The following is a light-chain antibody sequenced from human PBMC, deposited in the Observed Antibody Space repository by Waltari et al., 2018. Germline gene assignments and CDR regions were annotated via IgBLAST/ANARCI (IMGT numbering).Light chain of an antibody. Sequence: SSELTQDPTVSVAMGQTVRITCQGDSLRSYSASWYQQRPGQAPTLVIFDKNDRPSGVPDRFSGSNSDNTAVLTITGAQAEDEASYYCHSRDASGVGGSFGGGTKLTVL. CDR1: SLRSYS. CDR3: HSRDASGVGGS. CDR2: DKN. V-gene: IGLV3-19*01. J-gene: IGLJ2*01.